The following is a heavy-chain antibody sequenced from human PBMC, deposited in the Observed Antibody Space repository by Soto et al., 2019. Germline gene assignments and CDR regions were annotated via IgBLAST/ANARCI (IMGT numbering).Heavy chain of an antibody. Sequence: QVQLQESGPGLVKPSQTLSLTCTVSGGSISSGDYYRSWLRQPPGKGLEWIGYIYYSESTYYNPSRERLDNLSVETSNIQLSLKLGSVTAADTGVYYCARATIFGVAVFDYWGQGTLVTVSS. V-gene: IGHV4-30-4*01. CDR3: ARATIFGVAVFDY. J-gene: IGHJ4*02. CDR1: GGSISSGDYY. CDR2: IYYSEST. D-gene: IGHD3-3*01.